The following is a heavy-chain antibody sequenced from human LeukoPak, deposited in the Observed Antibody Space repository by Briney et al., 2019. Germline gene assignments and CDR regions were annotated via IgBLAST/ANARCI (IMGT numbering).Heavy chain of an antibody. Sequence: SGGSLRLSCAASGFTFRSHAMHWVRQAPGKGLEWVAHIWFDGSNKYFADSVKGRFTISRDNAKNTLYLQMNSLRLEDTAVYYCARENLAAAADYWGQGTVVTVSS. CDR2: IWFDGSNK. CDR3: ARENLAAAADY. CDR1: GFTFRSHA. J-gene: IGHJ4*02. V-gene: IGHV3-33*01. D-gene: IGHD6-25*01.